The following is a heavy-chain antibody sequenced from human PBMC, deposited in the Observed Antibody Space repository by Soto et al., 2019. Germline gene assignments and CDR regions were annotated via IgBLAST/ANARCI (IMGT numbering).Heavy chain of an antibody. D-gene: IGHD3-22*01. CDR1: GGSFSGYY. J-gene: IGHJ4*02. Sequence: SETLSLTCAVYGGSFSGYYWSWIRQPPGKGLEWIGEINHSGSTNYNPSLKSRVTISVDTSKNQFSLKLSSVTAADTAVYYCARRRIDISLTSYYDSSGYTFFDYWGQGTLVTVSS. CDR2: INHSGST. V-gene: IGHV4-34*01. CDR3: ARRRIDISLTSYYDSSGYTFFDY.